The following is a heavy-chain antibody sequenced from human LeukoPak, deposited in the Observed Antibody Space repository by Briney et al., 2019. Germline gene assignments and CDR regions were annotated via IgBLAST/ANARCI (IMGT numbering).Heavy chain of an antibody. Sequence: PSQTLSLTCTVSGGSVSGGGYYCSWIRQHPGKGLEWIGCINYSGSIYYNPSLRSRLTLSAGTSENQFSLKLSSVTAADTAVYYCARDLRSSSFGEFNYWGQGTLVTVSS. CDR3: ARDLRSSSFGEFNY. J-gene: IGHJ4*02. CDR2: INYSGSI. V-gene: IGHV4-31*03. CDR1: GGSVSGGGYY. D-gene: IGHD3-10*01.